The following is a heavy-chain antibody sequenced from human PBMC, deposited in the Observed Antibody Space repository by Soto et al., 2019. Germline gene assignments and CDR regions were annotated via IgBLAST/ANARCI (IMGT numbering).Heavy chain of an antibody. CDR2: INAGNGNT. D-gene: IGHD1-20*01. J-gene: IGHJ4*02. Sequence: QVQLVQSGAEAKKPGASVKVSCKASGYTFTSYAMHWVRQAPGQRPEWMGWINAGNGNTKYSQKFQGRVTITRDTSASTAYMELSSLRSEDTAVYYCARGITLPTPLDYWGQGTLVTVSS. V-gene: IGHV1-3*01. CDR1: GYTFTSYA. CDR3: ARGITLPTPLDY.